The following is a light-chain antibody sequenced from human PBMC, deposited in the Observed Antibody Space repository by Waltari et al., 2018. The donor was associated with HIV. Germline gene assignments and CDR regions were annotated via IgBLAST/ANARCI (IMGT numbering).Light chain of an antibody. V-gene: IGLV2-14*01. CDR3: SSYTSSSVV. J-gene: IGLJ2*01. CDR1: SSDVGGYNY. CDR2: EVS. Sequence: QSALTQPASVSGSPGQSVTISCTGTSSDVGGYNYVSWYQQHPGKAPKLMIYEVSNRPSGVSNRFSGSKPGNTASLTIAGLHAEDEADYYCSSYTSSSVVFVGGTKLTVL.